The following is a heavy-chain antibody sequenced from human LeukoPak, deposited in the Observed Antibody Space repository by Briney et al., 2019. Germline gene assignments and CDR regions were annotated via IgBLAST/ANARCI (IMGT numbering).Heavy chain of an antibody. Sequence: SETLSLTCTVSGGSISSSSYYWGWIRQPPGKGLEWIGSIYYSGSTYYNPSLKSRVTISVDTSKNQFSLKLSSVTAADTAVYYCARLSSTSPDDAFDIWGQGTIVTVSS. CDR2: IYYSGST. D-gene: IGHD2-2*01. J-gene: IGHJ3*02. CDR1: GGSISSSSYY. V-gene: IGHV4-39*01. CDR3: ARLSSTSPDDAFDI.